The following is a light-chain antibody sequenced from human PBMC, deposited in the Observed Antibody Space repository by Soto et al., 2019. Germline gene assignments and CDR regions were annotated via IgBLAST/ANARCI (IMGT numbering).Light chain of an antibody. CDR2: DAS. J-gene: IGKJ1*01. V-gene: IGKV1-33*01. CDR1: QEISNY. CDR3: QQYDHLPRT. Sequence: GDRVTITCQASQEISNYLNWYQQKPGKAPKLLIYDASNLERGVPSRFSGRGSGTDFTFTISRLQPEDFATYYCQQYDHLPRTFGRGTKVEIK.